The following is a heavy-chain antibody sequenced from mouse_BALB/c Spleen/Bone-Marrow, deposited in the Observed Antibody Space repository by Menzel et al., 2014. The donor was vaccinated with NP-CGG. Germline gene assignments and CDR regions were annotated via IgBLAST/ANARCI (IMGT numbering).Heavy chain of an antibody. D-gene: IGHD4-1*01. CDR3: TRGGNWEDFDY. CDR2: ISSGSSTI. CDR1: GFTFSSFG. J-gene: IGHJ2*01. V-gene: IGHV5-17*02. Sequence: EVHLVESGGGLVQPGGSRKLSFAASGFTFSSFGMHWVRQAPERGLEWVAYISSGSSTIFYADTVKGRFTISRDNPKNTLFLQMTSLRSEDTAMYYCTRGGNWEDFDYWGQGTTLTVSS.